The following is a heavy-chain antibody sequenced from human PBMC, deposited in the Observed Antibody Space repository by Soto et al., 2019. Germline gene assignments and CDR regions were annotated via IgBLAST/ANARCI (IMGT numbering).Heavy chain of an antibody. Sequence: ASVKVSCKASGYTFTSYYMHWVRQAPGQGLEWMGIINPSGGSASYAQKFQGRVTVTRDTSTTTVYMELSSLRSEDTAVYYCARDRDHIWFDPWGQGTLVTVSS. CDR1: GYTFTSYY. J-gene: IGHJ5*02. CDR3: ARDRDHIWFDP. CDR2: INPSGGSA. V-gene: IGHV1-46*03.